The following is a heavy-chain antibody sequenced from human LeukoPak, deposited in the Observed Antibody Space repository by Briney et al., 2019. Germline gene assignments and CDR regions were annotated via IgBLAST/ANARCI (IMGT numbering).Heavy chain of an antibody. V-gene: IGHV3-21*01. Sequence: GGSLRLSCAASGFTFSSYSMIWVRQAPGKGLEWVSSISSSSSYIYYADSVKGRFTISRDNAKNSLYLQMNSLRAEDTAVYYCARDGLERDAFDIWGQGTMVTVSS. CDR1: GFTFSSYS. D-gene: IGHD1-1*01. CDR2: ISSSSSYI. CDR3: ARDGLERDAFDI. J-gene: IGHJ3*02.